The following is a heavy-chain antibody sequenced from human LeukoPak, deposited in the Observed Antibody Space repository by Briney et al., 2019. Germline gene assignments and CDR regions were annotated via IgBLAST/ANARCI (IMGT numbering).Heavy chain of an antibody. J-gene: IGHJ5*01. V-gene: IGHV4-39*01. CDR1: GGSISSSSYY. CDR3: LSRAPFEKWFDS. D-gene: IGHD3-9*01. CDR2: IYYSGST. Sequence: SETLSLTCTVSGGSISSSSYYWGWIRQPPGKGLEGTGSIYYSGSTYYNASLKSRVTISVDTSKNQFSLKLSYVTAAETAVYYCLSRAPFEKWFDSWGQGTLVTVSS.